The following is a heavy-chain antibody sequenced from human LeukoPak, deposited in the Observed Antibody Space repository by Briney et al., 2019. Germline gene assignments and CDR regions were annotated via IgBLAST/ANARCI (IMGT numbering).Heavy chain of an antibody. CDR1: GFTMSSYW. Sequence: KSGGSLRLSCAASGFTMSSYWMNWVRQAPGKGLEWVSFISSSSSYIYYADSVKGRFTISRDNAKNSLYLQMNSLRAEDTAVYYCAREFIGDGYNWGSLTTGVIFDYWGQGTLVTVSS. D-gene: IGHD5-24*01. J-gene: IGHJ4*02. V-gene: IGHV3-21*01. CDR3: AREFIGDGYNWGSLTTGVIFDY. CDR2: ISSSSSYI.